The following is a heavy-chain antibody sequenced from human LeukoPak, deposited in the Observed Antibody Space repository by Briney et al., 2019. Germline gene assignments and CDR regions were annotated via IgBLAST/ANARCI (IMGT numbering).Heavy chain of an antibody. CDR3: ARDGSGLRGSCDFDY. D-gene: IGHD1-26*01. CDR1: GYTFTGYY. V-gene: IGHV1-2*02. J-gene: IGHJ4*02. CDR2: MNPNSGGT. Sequence: AASVKVSCKASGYTFTGYYMHWVRQAPGQGLEWMGWMNPNSGGTNYAQKFQGRVTMTRDTSISTAYMELSRLRSDDTAVYYCARDGSGLRGSCDFDYWGQGTLVTVSS.